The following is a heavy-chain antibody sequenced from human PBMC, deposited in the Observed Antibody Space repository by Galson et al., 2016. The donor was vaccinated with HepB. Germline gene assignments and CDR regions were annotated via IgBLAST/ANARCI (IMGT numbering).Heavy chain of an antibody. V-gene: IGHV3-21*01. Sequence: SLRLSCAASGFTFSGYNMNWVRQAPGKGLEWVSSISSGAGYIYYADSLKGRFTISRDNAKNSLFLQMDSLRAEDTAVYFFARNDYWGTNTYYYMDVWGKGTAVTVSS. D-gene: IGHD3-16*01. J-gene: IGHJ6*03. CDR3: ARNDYWGTNTYYYMDV. CDR2: ISSGAGYI. CDR1: GFTFSGYN.